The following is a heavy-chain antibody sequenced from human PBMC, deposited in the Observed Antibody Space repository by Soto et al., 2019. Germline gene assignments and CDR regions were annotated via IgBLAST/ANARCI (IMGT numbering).Heavy chain of an antibody. Sequence: SETLSLTCTVSGYSISSRSNYWSWILQPPGKGLEWIGSIYYTGGTYYNPSLKSRVTLFLDTSKNQFSLNLNSVTAADTAVYYCAREGPPIRAHNPPEYFQHWGQGTPVTVSS. CDR1: GYSISSRSNY. J-gene: IGHJ1*01. V-gene: IGHV4-39*02. CDR2: IYYTGGT. CDR3: AREGPPIRAHNPPEYFQH.